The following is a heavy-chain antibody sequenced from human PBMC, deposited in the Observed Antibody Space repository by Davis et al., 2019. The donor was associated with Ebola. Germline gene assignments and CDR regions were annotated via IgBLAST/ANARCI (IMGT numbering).Heavy chain of an antibody. D-gene: IGHD2-15*01. CDR2: ISYDGSNK. Sequence: GESLKISCAASGFTFSNYAMHWVRQAPGKGLEWVAVISYDGSNKYYADSVKGRFTISRDNSKNTLYLQMNSLRVEDTAVYYCARGSHCSGGSCYLYYYYGMDVWGKGTTVTVSS. V-gene: IGHV3-30-3*01. J-gene: IGHJ6*04. CDR3: ARGSHCSGGSCYLYYYYGMDV. CDR1: GFTFSNYA.